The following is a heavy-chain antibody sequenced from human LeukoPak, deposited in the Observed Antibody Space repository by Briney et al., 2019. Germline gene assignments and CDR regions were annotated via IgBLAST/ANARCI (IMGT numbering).Heavy chain of an antibody. CDR1: GFTFSSYA. CDR2: ISGSGGST. D-gene: IGHD5-18*01. Sequence: PGGSLRLSCAASGFTFSSYAMSWVRQAPGKGLEWVSAISGSGGSTYYADSVKGRFTISRDNSKNTLYLQMNSLRAEDTAVYYCANDLVRSDVDTATDYWGQGTLVTVSS. CDR3: ANDLVRSDVDTATDY. V-gene: IGHV3-23*01. J-gene: IGHJ4*02.